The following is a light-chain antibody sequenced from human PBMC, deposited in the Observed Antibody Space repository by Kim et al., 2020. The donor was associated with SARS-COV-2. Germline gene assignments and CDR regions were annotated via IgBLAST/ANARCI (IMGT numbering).Light chain of an antibody. Sequence: EIVLTQPPATLSLSPGERATLSCRASQSVGSYLGWYQQKSGQAPRLLIYDASNRATDIPARFSGSGSGTDFTLTISSLEPEDFAVYYCQQRSNWPYTFGQGTELEI. J-gene: IGKJ2*01. CDR3: QQRSNWPYT. V-gene: IGKV3-11*01. CDR2: DAS. CDR1: QSVGSY.